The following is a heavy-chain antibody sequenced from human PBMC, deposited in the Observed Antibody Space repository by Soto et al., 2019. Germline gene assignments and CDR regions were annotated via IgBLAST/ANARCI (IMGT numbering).Heavy chain of an antibody. CDR1: GFTFSSYA. D-gene: IGHD2-2*01. CDR3: AKDLGVGYCSSTSCDLFDY. CDR2: ISGSGGST. V-gene: IGHV3-23*01. Sequence: PGGSLRLSCAASGFTFSSYAMSWVRQAPGKGLEWVSAISGSGGSTYYADSVKGRFTISRDNSKNTLYLQMSSLRAEDTAVYYCAKDLGVGYCSSTSCDLFDYWGQGTLATVSS. J-gene: IGHJ4*02.